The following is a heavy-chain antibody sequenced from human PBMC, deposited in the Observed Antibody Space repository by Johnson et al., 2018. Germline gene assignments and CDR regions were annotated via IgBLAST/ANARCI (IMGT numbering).Heavy chain of an antibody. V-gene: IGHV3-74*02. J-gene: IGHJ3*02. D-gene: IGHD3-16*01. CDR3: ARGNLGGFDI. CDR2: IHSSVSIT. CDR1: GFTYSYYW. Sequence: VQLVESGGGLVQPGGSLRLSCVASGFTYSYYWMHWVRQAPGNGLVWVAHIHSSVSITTYADSVKGRFTISKDNAKNTLYLQMNSLRVEDTAVYYCARGNLGGFDIWGQGAVVTVSS.